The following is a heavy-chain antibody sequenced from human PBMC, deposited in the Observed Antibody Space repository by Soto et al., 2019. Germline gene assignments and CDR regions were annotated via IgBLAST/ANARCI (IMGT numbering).Heavy chain of an antibody. D-gene: IGHD4-17*01. CDR3: ANDPTPY. Sequence: EVQLLESGGGLVQPGGSLRLSCAASGFIFSTYAMNWVRQAPGKGLEWVSAISGSAVSTYYADSVKGRFTISRDNSKNTLYLQMNSLRAEDTAVYYCANDPTPYWGQGTLVTVSS. CDR1: GFIFSTYA. V-gene: IGHV3-23*01. CDR2: ISGSAVST. J-gene: IGHJ4*02.